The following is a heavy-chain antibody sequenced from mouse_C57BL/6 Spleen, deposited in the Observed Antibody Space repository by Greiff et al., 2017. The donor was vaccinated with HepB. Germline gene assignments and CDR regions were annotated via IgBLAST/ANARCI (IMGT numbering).Heavy chain of an antibody. Sequence: VKLQQSGPELVKPGASVKISCKASGYAFSSSWMNWVKQRPGKGLEWIGRIYPGDGDTNYNGKFKGKATLTADKSSSTAYMQLSSLTSEDSAVYFCARRGYGYWGQGTTLTVSS. D-gene: IGHD3-1*01. V-gene: IGHV1-82*01. CDR3: ARRGYGY. CDR2: IYPGDGDT. J-gene: IGHJ2*01. CDR1: GYAFSSSW.